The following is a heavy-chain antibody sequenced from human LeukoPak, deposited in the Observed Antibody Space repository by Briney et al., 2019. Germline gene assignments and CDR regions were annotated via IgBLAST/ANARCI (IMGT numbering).Heavy chain of an antibody. D-gene: IGHD1-26*01. Sequence: ASVKVSCKASGYTFTGYYMHWVRQSPGQGLEWLGWINPNSGGTNYAQKFQGRVTMTRDTSISTAYMELSRLRSDDTAVYYCASGSYARDAFDIWGQGTMVTVSP. CDR3: ASGSYARDAFDI. V-gene: IGHV1-2*02. CDR2: INPNSGGT. CDR1: GYTFTGYY. J-gene: IGHJ3*02.